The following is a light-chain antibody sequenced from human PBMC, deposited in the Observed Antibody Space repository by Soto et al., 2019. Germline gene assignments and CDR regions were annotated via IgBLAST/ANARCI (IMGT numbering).Light chain of an antibody. CDR3: QQYGGSTRT. CDR1: QTVSSTF. V-gene: IGKV3-20*01. Sequence: EIVLTQSPGTLSLSPGERATLSCRASQTVSSTFLAWYQQKPGQSPRLLIYAASSRATGVPDRITGSGTGTDFTLSISRLEPEDFAVYYCQQYGGSTRTFGQGTKVAIK. J-gene: IGKJ1*01. CDR2: AAS.